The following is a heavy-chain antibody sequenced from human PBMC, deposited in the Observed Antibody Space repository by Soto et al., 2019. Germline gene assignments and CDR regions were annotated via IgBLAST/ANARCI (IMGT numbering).Heavy chain of an antibody. CDR3: ARGYYDSSAIDAFDI. Sequence: GGSLRLSCAASGFTFSSYGMHWVRQAPGKGLEWVAVIWYDGSNKYYADSVKGRFTISRDNSKNTLYLQMNSLRAEDTAVYYCARGYYDSSAIDAFDIWGQGXMVTVSS. V-gene: IGHV3-33*01. D-gene: IGHD3-22*01. J-gene: IGHJ3*02. CDR2: IWYDGSNK. CDR1: GFTFSSYG.